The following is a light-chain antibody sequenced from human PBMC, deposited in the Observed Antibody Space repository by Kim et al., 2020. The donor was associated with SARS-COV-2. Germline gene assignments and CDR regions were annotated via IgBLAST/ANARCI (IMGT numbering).Light chain of an antibody. J-gene: IGKJ2*01. Sequence: DIVMTQSPDSLAVSLGERATIKCKSSQSILYNSNNKNYLAWYQQKPGQPPKLLIYWASIRESGVPDRFSGSGSGTEFTLTISSLQAEDVAVYYCQQYYSTLYTFGQGTKLEI. CDR1: QSILYNSNNKNY. CDR2: WAS. V-gene: IGKV4-1*01. CDR3: QQYYSTLYT.